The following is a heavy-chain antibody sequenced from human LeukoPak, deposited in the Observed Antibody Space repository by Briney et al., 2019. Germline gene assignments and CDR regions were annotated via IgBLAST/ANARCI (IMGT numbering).Heavy chain of an antibody. CDR2: IYYSGST. CDR3: ARSQFELPADY. CDR1: GGSISSYY. D-gene: IGHD1-26*01. Sequence: PSETLSLTCTVSGGSISSYYWSWIRQHPGKGLEWIGYIYYSGSTYYNPSLKSRVTISVDTSKNQFSLKLSSVTAADTAVYYCARSQFELPADYWGQGTLVTVSS. V-gene: IGHV4-59*06. J-gene: IGHJ4*02.